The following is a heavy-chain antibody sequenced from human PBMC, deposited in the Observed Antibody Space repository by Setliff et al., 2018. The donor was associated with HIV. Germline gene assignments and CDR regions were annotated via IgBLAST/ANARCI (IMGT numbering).Heavy chain of an antibody. J-gene: IGHJ4*02. CDR1: GASISSYY. Sequence: LSLTCSVSGASISSYYWSWIRQPPGKGQEWIGYISPTGNTSYNPSLKSRVTISTDTSKNQFSLNVRSVTAADTAVYFCAKSSPSIGYISDHWGQGTLVTVS. CDR2: ISPTGNT. V-gene: IGHV4-59*03. D-gene: IGHD5-12*01. CDR3: AKSSPSIGYISDH.